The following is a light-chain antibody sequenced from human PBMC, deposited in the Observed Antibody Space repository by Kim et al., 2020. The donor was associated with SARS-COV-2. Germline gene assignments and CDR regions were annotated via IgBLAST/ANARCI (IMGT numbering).Light chain of an antibody. CDR2: DAS. V-gene: IGKV1-5*01. Sequence: GDRVTITCRASQYITRGLAWYQQKPGKAPNLLISDASTLDSGVPSRFRGSGSGTVFTLTISSLQPDDFASYYCQHRKTFGQGTKVDIK. J-gene: IGKJ1*01. CDR1: QYITRG. CDR3: QHRKT.